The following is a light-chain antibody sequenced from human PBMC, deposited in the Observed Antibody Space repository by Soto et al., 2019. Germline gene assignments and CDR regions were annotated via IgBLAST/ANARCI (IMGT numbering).Light chain of an antibody. Sequence: QPASVSGSPGQSITISCAGTMRDVGAYNLVSWYQQHPGRAPQLIIYEVRNRPSGISFRFSGPKSGNTASLTISGLQAEDEADYYCSSYTSKSSLIFGGGTKLTVL. CDR1: MRDVGAYNL. CDR2: EVR. V-gene: IGLV2-14*01. CDR3: SSYTSKSSLI. J-gene: IGLJ2*01.